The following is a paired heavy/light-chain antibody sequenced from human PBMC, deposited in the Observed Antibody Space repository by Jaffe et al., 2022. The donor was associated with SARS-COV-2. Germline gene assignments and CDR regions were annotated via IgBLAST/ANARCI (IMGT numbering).Light chain of an antibody. CDR3: QAWDSSTACV. Sequence: SYELTQPPSVSVSPGQTASITCSGDKLGDKYACWYQQKPGQSPVLVIYQDSKRPSGIPERFSGSNSGNTATLTISGTQAMDEADYYCQAWDSSTACVFGGGTKLTVL. CDR1: KLGDKY. V-gene: IGLV3-1*01. CDR2: QDS. J-gene: IGLJ2*01.
Heavy chain of an antibody. V-gene: IGHV3-11*01. CDR1: GFTFSDYY. J-gene: IGHJ6*02. CDR2: ISSSGSTI. CDR3: ARDAEYQLLSGAKTGKAYYYYGMDV. D-gene: IGHD2-2*01. Sequence: QVQLVESGGGLVKPGGSLRLSCAASGFTFSDYYMSWIRQAPGKGLEWVSYISSSGSTIYYADSVKGRFTISRDNAKNSLYLQMNSLRAEDTAVYYCARDAEYQLLSGAKTGKAYYYYGMDVWGQGTTVTVSS.